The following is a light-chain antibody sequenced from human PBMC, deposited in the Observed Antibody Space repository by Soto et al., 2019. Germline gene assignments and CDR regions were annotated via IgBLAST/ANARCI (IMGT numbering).Light chain of an antibody. CDR2: DAS. J-gene: IGKJ4*01. V-gene: IGKV1-33*01. Sequence: DIQMTQSPSSRSASVGDRVTITCQASQDISNYLNWYQQKPGKAPKLLIYDASNLETGVPSRFSGSGSGTDFTFTISSLQPEDIATYYCQQYDSVPLTFGGGTKVDIK. CDR3: QQYDSVPLT. CDR1: QDISNY.